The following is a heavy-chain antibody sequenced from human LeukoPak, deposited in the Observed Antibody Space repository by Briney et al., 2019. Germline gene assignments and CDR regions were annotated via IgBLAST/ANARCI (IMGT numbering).Heavy chain of an antibody. CDR2: ISLSGST. D-gene: IGHD7-27*01. J-gene: IGHJ4*02. V-gene: IGHV4-4*02. CDR3: ASRWVLTGEPY. CDR1: GDSISSSNW. Sequence: SETLSLTCAVSGDSISSSNWWTWVRQPPGKGLEWIGEISLSGSTNYNASLKSRVTISVDKSYNQFSLKLSSVTAADTAVYYCASRWVLTGEPYWGQGTLVTVSS.